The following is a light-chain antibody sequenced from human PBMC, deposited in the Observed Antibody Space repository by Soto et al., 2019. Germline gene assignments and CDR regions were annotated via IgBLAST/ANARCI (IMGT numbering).Light chain of an antibody. V-gene: IGKV3-15*01. Sequence: EIGVTQSPATLSVSPGERATLSCRARQSVSDNLAWYQQKPGQAPRLLIHGASTRATGIPARFSGSGYGREFTLTISSLQSEDVAVYYCQQYNDWPYTFGQGTKLEIK. CDR1: QSVSDN. CDR3: QQYNDWPYT. J-gene: IGKJ2*01. CDR2: GAS.